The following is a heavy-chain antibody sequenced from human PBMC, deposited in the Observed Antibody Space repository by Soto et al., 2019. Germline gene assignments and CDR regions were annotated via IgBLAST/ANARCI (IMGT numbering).Heavy chain of an antibody. CDR1: GYTFTSYA. J-gene: IGHJ5*02. CDR3: ARGYDILTGYFNWFDP. CDR2: INAGNGNT. Sequence: QVQLVQSGAEVKKPGASVKVSCKASGYTFTSYAMHWVRQAPGQRLEWMGWINAGNGNTKYSQKFQGRVTITRDTSASTADMELSSLRSEDTAVYYCARGYDILTGYFNWFDPWGQGTLVTVSS. V-gene: IGHV1-3*01. D-gene: IGHD3-9*01.